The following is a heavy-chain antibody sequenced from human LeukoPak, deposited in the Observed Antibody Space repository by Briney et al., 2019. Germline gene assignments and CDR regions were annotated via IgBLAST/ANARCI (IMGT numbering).Heavy chain of an antibody. J-gene: IGHJ5*02. Sequence: GASVKVSCKASGGTFSNYAFSWVRQAPGQGLGWMGRILPIFGTTGYAQNFQGRVTVTADKYTSAVYMELSSLRSEDTAVYYCARDGRGGRENWFDPWGQGTLVTVSS. D-gene: IGHD2-15*01. CDR2: ILPIFGTT. V-gene: IGHV1-69*06. CDR1: GGTFSNYA. CDR3: ARDGRGGRENWFDP.